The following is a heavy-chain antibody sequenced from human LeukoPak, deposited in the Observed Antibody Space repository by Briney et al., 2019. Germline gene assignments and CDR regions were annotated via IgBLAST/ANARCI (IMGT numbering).Heavy chain of an antibody. D-gene: IGHD3-9*01. J-gene: IGHJ4*02. V-gene: IGHV4-4*07. CDR2: IYTSGST. CDR1: GGSISSYY. CDR3: ARGRRDILTGYYRAEEDYFDY. Sequence: SETLSLTCTVSGGSISSYYWSWIRQPAGKGLEWIGRIYTSGSTNYNPSLKSRVTISVDTSKNQFSLKLSSVTAADTAVYYCARGRRDILTGYYRAEEDYFDYWGQGTLVTVSS.